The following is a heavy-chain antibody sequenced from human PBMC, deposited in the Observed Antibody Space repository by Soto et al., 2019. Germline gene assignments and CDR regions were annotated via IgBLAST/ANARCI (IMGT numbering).Heavy chain of an antibody. CDR1: GFTFNTAW. D-gene: IGHD6-13*01. CDR3: TTGLAAAGTNY. Sequence: GGSLRLSCAASGFTFNTAWMSWVRQAPGKGLEWLGRIKSKADGGTTDFAAPVRGRFTISRDDSKNTVYLQMNSLKIEDTAVYYCTTGLAAAGTNYWGQGTLVTVSS. V-gene: IGHV3-15*01. CDR2: IKSKADGGTT. J-gene: IGHJ4*02.